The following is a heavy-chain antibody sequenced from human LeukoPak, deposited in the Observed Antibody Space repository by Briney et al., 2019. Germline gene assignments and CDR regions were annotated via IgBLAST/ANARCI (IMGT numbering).Heavy chain of an antibody. CDR2: FYYSGST. J-gene: IGHJ5*02. CDR3: ARRTPLTYWFDP. V-gene: IGHV4-59*01. CDR1: GGSISNYY. Sequence: SETLSLTCTVSGGSISNYYWSWIRQPPGKGLEWIGYFYYSGSTNYNPSLKSRVTISVDTTKNQFSLKLSSVTAADTAVYYCARRTPLTYWFDPWGQGTLVTVSS.